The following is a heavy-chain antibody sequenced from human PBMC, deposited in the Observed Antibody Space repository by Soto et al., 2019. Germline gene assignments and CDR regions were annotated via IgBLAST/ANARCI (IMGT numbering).Heavy chain of an antibody. CDR3: ARDGPDDYCDYDAFDI. CDR1: GFTFSSYS. Sequence: EVQLVESGGGLVKPGGSLRLSCAASGFTFSSYSMNWVRQAPGKGLEWVSSISSSSSYIYYADSVKGRFTISRDNAKNSLYLQMNSLRAEDTAVYYCARDGPDDYCDYDAFDIWGQGTMVTVSS. V-gene: IGHV3-21*01. D-gene: IGHD4-17*01. CDR2: ISSSSSYI. J-gene: IGHJ3*02.